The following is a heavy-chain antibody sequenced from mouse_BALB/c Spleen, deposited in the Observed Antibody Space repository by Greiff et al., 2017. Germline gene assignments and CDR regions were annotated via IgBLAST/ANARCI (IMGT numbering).Heavy chain of an antibody. Sequence: VKLMESGPGLVAPSQSLSITCTVSGFSLTSYGVHWVRQPPGKGLEWLGVIWAGGSTNYNSALMSRLSISKDNSKSQVFLKMNSLQTDDTAMYYCAREKVYYGSPYYAMDYWGQGTSVTVSS. D-gene: IGHD1-1*01. V-gene: IGHV2-9*02. CDR3: AREKVYYGSPYYAMDY. CDR2: IWAGGST. J-gene: IGHJ4*01. CDR1: GFSLTSYG.